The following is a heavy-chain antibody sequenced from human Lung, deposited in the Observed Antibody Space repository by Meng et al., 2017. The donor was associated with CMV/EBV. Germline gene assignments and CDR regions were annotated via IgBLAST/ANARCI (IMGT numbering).Heavy chain of an antibody. Sequence: SVKVSCXASGYTFSTYTIIWVRQAPGQGLEWMGWISPYNGDTNYAPKFQGRVSMTTDTSTSTAYLELRSLRSDDTAVYYCARGYDFWSAYYLFDPWGQGTLVTVSS. V-gene: IGHV1-18*01. CDR1: GYTFSTYT. CDR3: ARGYDFWSAYYLFDP. D-gene: IGHD3-3*01. J-gene: IGHJ5*02. CDR2: ISPYNGDT.